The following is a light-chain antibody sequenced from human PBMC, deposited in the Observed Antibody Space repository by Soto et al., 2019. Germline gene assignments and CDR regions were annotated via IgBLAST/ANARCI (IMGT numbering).Light chain of an antibody. Sequence: EIVLTQSPGTLSLSPGERATLSCRASESISSSYLAWYQQKPGQAPRLLIFGATSRGTGIPDRFSGSGSGTDCTLTISILEPEDFAVFYCRQFAGSPYTFGQGTKLEIK. CDR1: ESISSSY. V-gene: IGKV3-20*01. CDR3: RQFAGSPYT. CDR2: GAT. J-gene: IGKJ2*01.